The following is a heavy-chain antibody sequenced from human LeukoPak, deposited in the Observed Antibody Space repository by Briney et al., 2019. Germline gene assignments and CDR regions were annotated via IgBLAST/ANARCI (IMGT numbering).Heavy chain of an antibody. D-gene: IGHD3-3*01. CDR2: ISGSGGST. CDR3: AKDRLRSGYTHFDY. V-gene: IGHV3-23*01. Sequence: PGGSLRLSCAASGFTFSSYAMSWVRQAPGKGLEWVSAISGSGGSTYYADSVEGRFTISRDNSKNTLYLQMNSLRAEDTAVYYCAKDRLRSGYTHFDYWGQGTLVTVSS. J-gene: IGHJ4*02. CDR1: GFTFSSYA.